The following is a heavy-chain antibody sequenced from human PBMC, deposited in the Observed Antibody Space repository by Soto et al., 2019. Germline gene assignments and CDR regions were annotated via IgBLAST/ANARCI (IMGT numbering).Heavy chain of an antibody. Sequence: SVGSLRLSCAASGFTFSDSAMHWVRQASGKGLEWVGRIRSKPNSYATAYAASVKGRFTISRDDSENTAYLQMNSLKTEDTAVYYCNTAPINDYSDYTVDYWGQGTLVTVSS. V-gene: IGHV3-73*01. D-gene: IGHD4-17*01. CDR1: GFTFSDSA. CDR3: NTAPINDYSDYTVDY. J-gene: IGHJ4*02. CDR2: IRSKPNSYAT.